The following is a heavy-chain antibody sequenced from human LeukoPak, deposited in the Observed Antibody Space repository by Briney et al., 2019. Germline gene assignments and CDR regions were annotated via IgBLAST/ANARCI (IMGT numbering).Heavy chain of an antibody. CDR1: GGSLSGYS. Sequence: SETLSLTCAVCGGSLSGYSWSWIRQSPGKGLEWIGEINQSGSTNYNPSLRSRARVLADTSKNQFSLKLSTVTAADTAVYYCARAHSVRGVNPFYWGQGTLVTVSS. D-gene: IGHD3-10*01. CDR2: INQSGST. J-gene: IGHJ4*02. V-gene: IGHV4-34*01. CDR3: ARAHSVRGVNPFY.